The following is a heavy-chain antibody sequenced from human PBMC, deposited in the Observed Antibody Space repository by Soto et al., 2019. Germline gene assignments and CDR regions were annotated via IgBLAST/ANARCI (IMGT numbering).Heavy chain of an antibody. J-gene: IGHJ5*02. Sequence: SETLSLTCTVSGASISDSTYYWGWFRQPPGKGLEWIGSISTSGSTYSNPSPKSRVTISVDTSKNQLSLKLTSVTAADTAVFYCARLDGDSGNWFDPWGQGTLVTVSS. V-gene: IGHV4-39*01. CDR3: ARLDGDSGNWFDP. D-gene: IGHD4-17*01. CDR2: ISTSGST. CDR1: GASISDSTYY.